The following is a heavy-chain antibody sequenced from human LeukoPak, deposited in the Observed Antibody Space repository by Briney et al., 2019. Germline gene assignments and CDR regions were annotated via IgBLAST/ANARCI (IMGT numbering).Heavy chain of an antibody. Sequence: ASVKVSCKASGYTFTGYYMHWVRQAPGQGLEWMGWINPNSGGTNYAQKFQGRVTMTRDTSISTAYMELSRLRSDDTAVYYCARCTLDSSSWSGWRYYYYYMDVWGKGTTVTVSS. CDR3: ARCTLDSSSWSGWRYYYYYMDV. V-gene: IGHV1-2*02. CDR1: GYTFTGYY. J-gene: IGHJ6*03. CDR2: INPNSGGT. D-gene: IGHD6-13*01.